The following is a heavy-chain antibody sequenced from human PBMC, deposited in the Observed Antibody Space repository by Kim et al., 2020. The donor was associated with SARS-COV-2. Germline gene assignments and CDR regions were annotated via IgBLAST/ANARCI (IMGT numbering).Heavy chain of an antibody. D-gene: IGHD3-10*01. CDR2: INAGNGNT. CDR1: GYTFTSYA. J-gene: IGHJ6*02. CDR3: AYGGSGSYYYYYGMDV. V-gene: IGHV1-3*01. Sequence: ASVKVSCKASGYTFTSYAMHWVRQAPGQRLEWMGWINAGNGNTKYSQKFQGRVTITRDTSASTAYMELSSLRSEDTAVYYCAYGGSGSYYYYYGMDVWGQGTTVTVSS.